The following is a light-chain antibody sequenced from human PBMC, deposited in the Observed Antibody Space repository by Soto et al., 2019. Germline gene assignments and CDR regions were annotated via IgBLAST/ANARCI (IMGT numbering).Light chain of an antibody. Sequence: QSVLTQSPSASGTPGQRVTISCSGSSSNIGSNFVYWYQQLPGTAPKLLIYRNNQRPSGVPDRFSGSRSGTSASLAISGLRSEDEADYHCATWDDSLNGPVLFGGGTKLTVL. CDR3: ATWDDSLNGPVL. V-gene: IGLV1-47*01. CDR2: RNN. J-gene: IGLJ2*01. CDR1: SSNIGSNF.